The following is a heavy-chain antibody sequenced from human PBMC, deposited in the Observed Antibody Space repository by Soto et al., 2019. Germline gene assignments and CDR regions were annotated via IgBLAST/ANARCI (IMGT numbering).Heavy chain of an antibody. J-gene: IGHJ4*02. CDR2: ISWDGGST. V-gene: IGHV3-43D*04. CDR1: GFTFGEYA. Sequence: GGSLRLSCATSGFTFGEYAMHWVRQAPGKGLEWVSLISWDGGSTYYTDSVEGRFTISRDNSKNSVFLQMNNLRAEDTALYYCTKTQRPYYDAGGFDYWGQGTLVTVSS. CDR3: TKTQRPYYDAGGFDY. D-gene: IGHD3-22*01.